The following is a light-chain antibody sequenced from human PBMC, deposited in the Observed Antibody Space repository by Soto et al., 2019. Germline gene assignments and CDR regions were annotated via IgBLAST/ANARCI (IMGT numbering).Light chain of an antibody. CDR2: DVS. J-gene: IGLJ1*01. CDR3: SSYTSTGTQV. Sequence: QSVLTQPASVSGSPGQSITISCTGTTSDVGGYEYVSWYQQYPGKGPKLMISDVSNRPSGVSNRFSGSKSGNTASLTISGLQAEDEADYYCSSYTSTGTQVFGTGTKVTVL. V-gene: IGLV2-14*03. CDR1: TSDVGGYEY.